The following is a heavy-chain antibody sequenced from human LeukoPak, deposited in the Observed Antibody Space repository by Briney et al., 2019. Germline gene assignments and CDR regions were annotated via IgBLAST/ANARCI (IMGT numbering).Heavy chain of an antibody. J-gene: IGHJ4*02. CDR1: GGTFSSYA. V-gene: IGHV1-69*05. D-gene: IGHD3-22*01. Sequence: GASVKVSCKASGGTFSSYAISWVRQAPGQGLEWMGGIIPIFGTANYAQKFQGRVTITTDESTSTAYMELSSLRSEDTAVYYCARDYYYDSSGYVDYWGQGTLVTVSS. CDR2: IIPIFGTA. CDR3: ARDYYYDSSGYVDY.